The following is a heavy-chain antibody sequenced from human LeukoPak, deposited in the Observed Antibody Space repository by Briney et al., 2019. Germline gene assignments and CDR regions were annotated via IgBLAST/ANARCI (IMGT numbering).Heavy chain of an antibody. J-gene: IGHJ4*02. Sequence: GGSLRLSCAASGFTFSSYSMNWVRQAPGKGLEWVSYISSSSSTIYYADSVKGRFTISRDNAKNSLYLQMNSLRAEDTAVYYCARNELLPALGYWGQGTLVTVSS. CDR1: GFTFSSYS. CDR2: ISSSSSTI. V-gene: IGHV3-48*01. D-gene: IGHD2-21*02. CDR3: ARNELLPALGY.